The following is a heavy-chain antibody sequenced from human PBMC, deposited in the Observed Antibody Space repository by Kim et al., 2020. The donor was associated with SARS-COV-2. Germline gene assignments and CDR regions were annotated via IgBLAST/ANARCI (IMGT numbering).Heavy chain of an antibody. V-gene: IGHV4-61*01. CDR3: ASQYYDSSGYSPYYYYYGMNV. CDR1: GGSVSSGSYY. D-gene: IGHD3-22*01. Sequence: SETLSLTCTVSGGSVSSGSYYWSWIRQPPGKGLEWIGYIYYSGSTNYNPSLKSRVTISVDTSKNQFSLKLSSVTAADTAVYYCASQYYDSSGYSPYYYYYGMNVWGQGTTVTVSS. CDR2: IYYSGST. J-gene: IGHJ6*02.